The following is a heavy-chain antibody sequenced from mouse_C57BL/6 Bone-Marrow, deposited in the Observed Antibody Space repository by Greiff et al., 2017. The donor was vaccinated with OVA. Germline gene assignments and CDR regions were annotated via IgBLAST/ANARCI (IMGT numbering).Heavy chain of an antibody. CDR1: GYTFTSYW. CDR3: ARDGYFFDY. D-gene: IGHD2-3*01. Sequence: QVQLKQPGAELVMPGASVKLSCKASGYTFTSYWMHWVKQRPGQGLEWIGKIDPSDSYTNYNQKFKGKSTLTVDKSSSTAYMQLSSLTSEDSAVYYCARDGYFFDYWGQGTTLTVSS. J-gene: IGHJ2*01. CDR2: IDPSDSYT. V-gene: IGHV1-69*01.